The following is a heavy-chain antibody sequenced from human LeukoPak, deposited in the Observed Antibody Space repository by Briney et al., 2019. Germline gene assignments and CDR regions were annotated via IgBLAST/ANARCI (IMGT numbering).Heavy chain of an antibody. D-gene: IGHD4-17*01. J-gene: IGHJ4*02. CDR1: GFTFSSYA. Sequence: PGGSLRLSCAASGFTFSSYAMHWVRQAPGKGLEYVSAISSNGGSTYYASSVKGRFTISRDNSKNTLYLRMGSLRAEDMAVYYCARDLSYGFDCWGQGTLVTVSS. CDR2: ISSNGGST. CDR3: ARDLSYGFDC. V-gene: IGHV3-64*01.